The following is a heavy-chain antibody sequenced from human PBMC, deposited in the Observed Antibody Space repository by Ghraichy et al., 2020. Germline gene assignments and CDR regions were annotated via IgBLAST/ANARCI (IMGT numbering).Heavy chain of an antibody. CDR1: GFTFSSYA. Sequence: GGSLRLSCVASGFTFSSYAMSWVRQAPGKGLEWVSSISGSGDDTNHADSVMGRFTITRDNSKNTLFLQMNSLRAEDTAVYYCAKGTPYIGSFQEYWGQGTPVTVSS. D-gene: IGHD1-26*01. V-gene: IGHV3-23*01. CDR3: AKGTPYIGSFQEY. CDR2: ISGSGDDT. J-gene: IGHJ4*02.